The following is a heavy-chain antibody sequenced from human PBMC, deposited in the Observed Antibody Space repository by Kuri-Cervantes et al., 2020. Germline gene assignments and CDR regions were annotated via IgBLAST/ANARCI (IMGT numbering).Heavy chain of an antibody. Sequence: SGPTLVKPTQTLTLTCTFSGFSLSTSGMRVSWIRQPPGKALEWLARIDWDDDKFYSTSLKTRLTISKDTSKNQVVPTMTNMDPVDTATYYCAHRPGRAAAGMGWFDPWGQGTLVTVSS. CDR2: IDWDDDK. CDR1: GFSLSTSGMR. D-gene: IGHD6-13*01. J-gene: IGHJ5*02. V-gene: IGHV2-70*12. CDR3: AHRPGRAAAGMGWFDP.